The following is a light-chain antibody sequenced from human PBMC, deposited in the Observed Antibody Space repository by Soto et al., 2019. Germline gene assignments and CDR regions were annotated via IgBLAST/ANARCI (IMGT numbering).Light chain of an antibody. CDR2: DAS. CDR3: QQRTNWLFT. J-gene: IGKJ3*01. CDR1: QSVGSY. Sequence: EVVLTQSPGTLSLSPGERATLSCRASQSVGSYLAWYQQKPGQAPRLLIYDASNRATGIPARFSGSGSGTEFTLTMSSLEPEDFAVYYCQQRTNWLFTFGPGNKVDI. V-gene: IGKV3-11*01.